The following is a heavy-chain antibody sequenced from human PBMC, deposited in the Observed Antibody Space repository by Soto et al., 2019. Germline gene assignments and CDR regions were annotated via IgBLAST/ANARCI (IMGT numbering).Heavy chain of an antibody. Sequence: QITLKESGPTLVKPTQTLTLTCTFSGFSLSTGGVGVGWIRQPPGKALEWLALIYWDDDKRYSPHLKSRLTITKDTSKNQVVLTMTDMDPEDTATYYCVHRRRISMVGGLIIIPPLFDYWGQGTLVTVSS. CDR1: GFSLSTGGVG. V-gene: IGHV2-5*02. CDR2: IYWDDDK. J-gene: IGHJ4*02. D-gene: IGHD3-10*01. CDR3: VHRRRISMVGGLIIIPPLFDY.